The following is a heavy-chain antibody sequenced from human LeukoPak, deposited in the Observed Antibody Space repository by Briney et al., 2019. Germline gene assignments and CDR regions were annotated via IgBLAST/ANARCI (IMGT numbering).Heavy chain of an antibody. J-gene: IGHJ4*02. CDR2: IYPGDSDT. D-gene: IGHD2-15*01. CDR3: AKSGGSRPLYFDS. CDR1: GYTFSNHW. V-gene: IGHV5-51*07. Sequence: GESLKISCKGSGYTFSNHWIGWVHQMPGRGLEWMGIIYPGDSDTRYNPSIHGQVTISADKSITTAYIQWHSLEASDTAMYFCAKSGGSRPLYFDSWGQGTLVTVSS.